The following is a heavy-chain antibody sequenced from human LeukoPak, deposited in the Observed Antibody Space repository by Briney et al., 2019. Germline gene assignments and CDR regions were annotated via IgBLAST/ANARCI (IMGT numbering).Heavy chain of an antibody. V-gene: IGHV3-30*02. CDR2: IRYDGGTT. J-gene: IGHJ4*02. D-gene: IGHD5-24*01. CDR1: GFTSTTYG. Sequence: GGSLRLSCEASGFTSTTYGMHWVRQAPGKGLEWVAYIRYDGGTTFYGDSVKGRFTITRDNSKNTLYLQLNSLRSEDTAVYYCARTAAIERVDYWGQGTLVTVSS. CDR3: ARTAAIERVDY.